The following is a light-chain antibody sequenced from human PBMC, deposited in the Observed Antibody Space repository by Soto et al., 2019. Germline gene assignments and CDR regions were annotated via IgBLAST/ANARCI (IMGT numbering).Light chain of an antibody. CDR1: QGISSQ. V-gene: IGKV1-12*01. CDR2: SAS. CDR3: QQLNSFPLT. Sequence: DIQIWQSSYYASASEAARVTINCRASQGISSQLAWYQQKPGIALKLLIYSASALQSGVPSRLSGSGSGTEFTLTIPSLQPEDFATYYCQQLNSFPLTFGRGTSEEIK. J-gene: IGKJ4*02.